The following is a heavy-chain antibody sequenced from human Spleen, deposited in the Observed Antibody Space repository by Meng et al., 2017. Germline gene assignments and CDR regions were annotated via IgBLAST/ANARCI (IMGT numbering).Heavy chain of an antibody. J-gene: IGHJ6*02. D-gene: IGHD4/OR15-4a*01. CDR1: GFSFSSYA. V-gene: IGHV3-30*04. CDR2: LSYDGRNK. CDR3: AKERDERDYWYGMDV. Sequence: GESLKISCAASGFSFSSYAMHWVRQAPGKGLEWVTILSYDGRNKFYADSVKGRFTISRDNSKNTLYLQMNSLRTEDSAVYYCAKERDERDYWYGMDVWGQGTTVTVSS.